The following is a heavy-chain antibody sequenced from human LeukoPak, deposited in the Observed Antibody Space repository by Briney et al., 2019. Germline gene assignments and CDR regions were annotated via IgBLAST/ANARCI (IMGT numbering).Heavy chain of an antibody. V-gene: IGHV4-59*01. J-gene: IGHJ6*03. D-gene: IGHD3-10*01. CDR1: GGSISSYY. CDR3: ARVEEGYGSGRRENYYYYYMDV. CDR2: IYYSGST. Sequence: SETLSLTCPVSGGSISSYYWSWIRQPPGKGLDWIGYIYYSGSTNYNPSLKSRVTISVDTSKNQFSLKLSSVTAADTAVYYCARVEEGYGSGRRENYYYYYMDVWGKGTTVTISS.